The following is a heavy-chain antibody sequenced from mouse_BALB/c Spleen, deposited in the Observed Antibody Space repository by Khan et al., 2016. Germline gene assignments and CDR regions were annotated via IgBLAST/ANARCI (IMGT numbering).Heavy chain of an antibody. CDR1: GYSITSDYA. CDR2: ISYSGNT. CDR3: TRRDYYGLFDY. D-gene: IGHD1-1*01. V-gene: IGHV3-2*02. J-gene: IGHJ2*01. Sequence: VQLQESGPGLVKPSQSLSLTCTVTGYSITSDYAWNWIRQFPGNKLEWMGYISYSGNTSYNPSLQSRISITRDTSKNQFFLQLNSVTTEDTATYYCTRRDYYGLFDYWGQGTTLTVSS.